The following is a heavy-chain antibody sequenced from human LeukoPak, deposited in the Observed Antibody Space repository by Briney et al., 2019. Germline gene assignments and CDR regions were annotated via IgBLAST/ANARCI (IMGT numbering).Heavy chain of an antibody. CDR3: ARDADIAVAGISSANWFDP. D-gene: IGHD6-19*01. V-gene: IGHV1-69*04. CDR1: GGTFSSYV. Sequence: SVKVSCKASGGTFSSYVISWVRQAPGQGLEWMGRIIPIFGMANHAQNFQGRVTITADKSTSTAYMELSSLTSEDTAVYFCARDADIAVAGISSANWFDPWGQGTLVTVSA. CDR2: IIPIFGMA. J-gene: IGHJ5*02.